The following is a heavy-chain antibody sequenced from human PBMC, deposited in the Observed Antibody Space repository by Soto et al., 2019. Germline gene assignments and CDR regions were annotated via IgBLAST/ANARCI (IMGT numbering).Heavy chain of an antibody. CDR1: GFTFSSYG. J-gene: IGHJ4*02. CDR2: ISGSGVNT. D-gene: IGHD1-26*01. CDR3: AKDRSGGWHYSDY. V-gene: IGHV3-23*01. Sequence: EVQLLDSGGGLVQPGGSLRLSCAASGFTFSSYGMNWVRQAPGQGLEWVSTISGSGVNTYYAVSVKGRFTISRDNSKNTLYLQMNSLRAEDTAVYFCAKDRSGGWHYSDYWGQGTLVTVSS.